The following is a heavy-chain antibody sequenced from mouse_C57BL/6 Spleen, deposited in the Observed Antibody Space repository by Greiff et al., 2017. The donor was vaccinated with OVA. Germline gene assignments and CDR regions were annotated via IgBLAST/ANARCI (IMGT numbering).Heavy chain of an antibody. D-gene: IGHD1-1*01. CDR1: GFNIKDYY. Sequence: VQLQQSGAELVRPGASVKLSCTASGFNIKDYYMHWVKQRPEQGLEWIGRIDPEDGDTEYAPKFQGKATMTADTSSNTAYLQLSSLTSEYTAVYYCTTEGTTVVATNYAMDYWGQGTSVTVSS. CDR3: TTEGTTVVATNYAMDY. J-gene: IGHJ4*01. CDR2: IDPEDGDT. V-gene: IGHV14-1*01.